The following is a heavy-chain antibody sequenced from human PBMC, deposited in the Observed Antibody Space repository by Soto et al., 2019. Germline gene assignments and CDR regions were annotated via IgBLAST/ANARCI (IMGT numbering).Heavy chain of an antibody. Sequence: SVKVSCKASGGTFSRYAISWVRQAPGQGLEWMGGIFPIFGTANYAQKFQGRVTITADKSTSTAYMELSSLRSEDTAVYYCARDWGTYYDFWSGSAMDVWGQGTTVTVSS. CDR2: IFPIFGTA. CDR3: ARDWGTYYDFWSGSAMDV. J-gene: IGHJ6*02. D-gene: IGHD3-3*01. CDR1: GGTFSRYA. V-gene: IGHV1-69*06.